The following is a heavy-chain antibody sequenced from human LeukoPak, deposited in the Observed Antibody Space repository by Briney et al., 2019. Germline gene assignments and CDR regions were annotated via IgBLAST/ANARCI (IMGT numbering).Heavy chain of an antibody. CDR1: GFTFASCA. J-gene: IGHJ4*02. D-gene: IGHD1-14*01. V-gene: IGHV3-23*01. CDR2: ISGSGVGT. Sequence: GGSLRLSCAASGFTFASCAMSWVRQAPGMGLEWVSAISGSGVGTNYADSVKGRFTISRDNSKNTLYLQMNSLRVEDTAEYYCAKNGRDNHDKYFFDFWGQGTLVSVSS. CDR3: AKNGRDNHDKYFFDF.